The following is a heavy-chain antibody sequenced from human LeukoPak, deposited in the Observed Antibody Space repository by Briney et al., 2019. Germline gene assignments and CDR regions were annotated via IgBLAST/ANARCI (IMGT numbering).Heavy chain of an antibody. J-gene: IGHJ4*02. CDR3: AREPFVEYSFDY. D-gene: IGHD3-10*01. V-gene: IGHV3-74*01. CDR1: GFTFSSYW. CDR2: INSDGSST. Sequence: GGSLRLSCAASGFTFSSYWMHWVRQAPGKGLVWVSRINSDGSSTSYADSVKGRFTISRDNAKNTLYLQMNSPRAEDTAVYYCAREPFVEYSFDYWGQGTLVTVSS.